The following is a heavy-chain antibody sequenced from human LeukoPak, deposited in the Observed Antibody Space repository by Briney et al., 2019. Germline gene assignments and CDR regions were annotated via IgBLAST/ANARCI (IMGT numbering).Heavy chain of an antibody. CDR2: IKQDGSEK. D-gene: IGHD3-22*01. CDR3: ARDQSYYYDSSGYYSDY. V-gene: IGHV3-7*01. CDR1: GFTVSGHA. Sequence: GGSLRLSCAVSGFTVSGHAMSWVRQAPGKGLEWVANIKQDGSEKYYVDSVKGRFTISRDNAKNSLYLQMNSLRAEDTAVYYCARDQSYYYDSSGYYSDYWGQGTLVTVSS. J-gene: IGHJ4*02.